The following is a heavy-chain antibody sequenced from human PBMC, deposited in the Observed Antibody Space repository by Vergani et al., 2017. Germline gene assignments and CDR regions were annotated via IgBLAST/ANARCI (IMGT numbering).Heavy chain of an antibody. CDR2: IKSKTDGGTT. J-gene: IGHJ4*02. Sequence: EVQLVESGGGLVKPGGSLRLSCAASGFTFSNAWMSWVRQAPGKGLEWVGRIKSKTDGGTTDYAAPVKGRFTISRDDSKNSLYLQMNSLKTEDTAVYYCARVGLAAVGRGFDYWGQGTLVTVSS. CDR3: ARVGLAAVGRGFDY. CDR1: GFTFSNAW. D-gene: IGHD6-13*01. V-gene: IGHV3-15*01.